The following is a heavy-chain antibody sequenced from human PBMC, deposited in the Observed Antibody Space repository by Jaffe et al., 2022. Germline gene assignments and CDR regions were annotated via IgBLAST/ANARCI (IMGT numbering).Heavy chain of an antibody. CDR1: GYTFTSYA. CDR2: INAGNGNT. CDR3: ARVRSSSPHPLFDY. D-gene: IGHD6-6*01. Sequence: QVQLVQSGAEVKKPGASVKVSCKASGYTFTSYAMHWVRQAPGQRLEWMGWINAGNGNTKYSQKFQGRVTITRDTSASTAYMELSSLRSEDTAVYYCARVRSSSPHPLFDYWGQGTLVTVSS. V-gene: IGHV1-3*01. J-gene: IGHJ4*02.